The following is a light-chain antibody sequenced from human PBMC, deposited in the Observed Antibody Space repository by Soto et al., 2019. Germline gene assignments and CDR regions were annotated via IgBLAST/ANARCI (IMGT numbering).Light chain of an antibody. CDR1: QSVSSS. Sequence: EIVLTQSPATLPLSPGERATLSCRASQSVSSSLAWYQQKPGQAPRLLIYDASNRATAIPARFSGSGSGTDFTLTISSLEPEDFAVYYCQQRTNWPYTFGQGTKLEIK. V-gene: IGKV3-11*01. J-gene: IGKJ2*01. CDR2: DAS. CDR3: QQRTNWPYT.